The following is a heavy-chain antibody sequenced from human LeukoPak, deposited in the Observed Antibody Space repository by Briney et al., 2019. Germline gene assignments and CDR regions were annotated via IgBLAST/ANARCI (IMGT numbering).Heavy chain of an antibody. V-gene: IGHV3-30*04. CDR2: IFYDGSTT. Sequence: GGSLRLSCAASRFTFSSCTMHWVRQAPGRGPEWVGLIFYDGSTTKFADSVKGRFTISRDNSKSTLFLQMNGLRPDDTAMYYCVTAQATSRWVDRFHPWGEGPLFTVSS. CDR1: RFTFSSCT. CDR3: VTAQATSRWVDRFHP. D-gene: IGHD1-26*01. J-gene: IGHJ5*02.